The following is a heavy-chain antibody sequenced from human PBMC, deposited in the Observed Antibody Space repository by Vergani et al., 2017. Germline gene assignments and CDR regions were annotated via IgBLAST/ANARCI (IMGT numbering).Heavy chain of an antibody. CDR1: GFTFDDYA. V-gene: IGHV3-9*01. J-gene: IGHJ6*04. Sequence: EVQLVESGGGLVQPGRSLRLSCAASGFTFDDYAMHWVRQAPGKGLEWVSGISWNSGSIGYADSVKGRFTISRDNSKNTLYLQMNSLRAEDTAVYYCAKDAYQSPDVWGKGTTVTVSS. CDR3: AKDAYQSPDV. CDR2: ISWNSGSI.